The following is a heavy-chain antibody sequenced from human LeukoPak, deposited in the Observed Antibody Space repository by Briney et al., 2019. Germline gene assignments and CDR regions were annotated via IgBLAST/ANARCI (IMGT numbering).Heavy chain of an antibody. J-gene: IGHJ6*03. CDR2: IYTSGST. D-gene: IGHD3-10*01. Sequence: SSETLSLTCTVSGGSFSSYYWSWIRQPAGKGLEWIGRIYTSGSTNYNPSLKSRVTMSVDTSKNQFSLKLSSVTAADTAVYYCARDQNGSGIWDPVYYYYMDVWGKGTTVTVSS. CDR3: ARDQNGSGIWDPVYYYYMDV. CDR1: GGSFSSYY. V-gene: IGHV4-4*07.